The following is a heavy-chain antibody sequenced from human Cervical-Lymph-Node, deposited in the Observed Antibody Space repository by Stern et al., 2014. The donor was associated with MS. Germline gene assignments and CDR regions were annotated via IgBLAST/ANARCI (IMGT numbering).Heavy chain of an antibody. V-gene: IGHV3-30*18. CDR2: ISYDGSNK. CDR1: GFTFSSYG. CDR3: AKEVIVDTAMVDYYGMDV. J-gene: IGHJ6*02. Sequence: VHLVESGGGVVQPGRSLRLSCAASGFTFSSYGMHWVRQAPGKGLEWVAVISYDGSNKYYADSVKGRFTISRDNSKTTLYLQMNSLRAEDTAVYYCAKEVIVDTAMVDYYGMDVWGQGTTVTVSS. D-gene: IGHD5-18*01.